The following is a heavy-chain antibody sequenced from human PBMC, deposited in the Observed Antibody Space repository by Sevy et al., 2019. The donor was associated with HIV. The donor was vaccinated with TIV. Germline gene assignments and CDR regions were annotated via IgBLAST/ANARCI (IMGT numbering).Heavy chain of an antibody. CDR2: INPSGGST. V-gene: IGHV1-46*01. CDR3: ASSGSYYKWFDP. J-gene: IGHJ5*02. Sequence: ASVKVSCKASGYTFTSYYMHWVRQAPGQGLGWMGIINPSGGSTSYAQKFQGRVTMTRDTSTSTVYMELSSLRSEDTAVYYCASSGSYYKWFDPWGQGTLVTVSS. D-gene: IGHD1-26*01. CDR1: GYTFTSYY.